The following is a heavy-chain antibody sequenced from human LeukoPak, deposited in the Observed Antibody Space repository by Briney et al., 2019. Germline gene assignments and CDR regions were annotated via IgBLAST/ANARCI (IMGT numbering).Heavy chain of an antibody. D-gene: IGHD6-13*01. CDR1: GGSISSGGCY. J-gene: IGHJ4*02. CDR2: IDYSGST. V-gene: IGHV4-31*03. Sequence: SQTLSLTCTVYGGSISSGGCYWSWDRQHPGKGLEWIGYIDYSGSTYYNPSLKSRVTISVDTSKIQLSLKLSSVTAADTAVYYYAGHKSGIAAAGPIDYWGQGTLVTVSS. CDR3: AGHKSGIAAAGPIDY.